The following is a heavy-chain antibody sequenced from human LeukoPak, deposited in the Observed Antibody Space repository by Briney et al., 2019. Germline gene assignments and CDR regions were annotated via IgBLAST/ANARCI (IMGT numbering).Heavy chain of an antibody. V-gene: IGHV3-23*01. CDR2: ISGSGGST. CDR3: AKDHCSSTSCYPGRGAFDI. CDR1: GFTFSSYA. J-gene: IGHJ3*02. D-gene: IGHD2-2*01. Sequence: GGSLRLSCAASGFTFSSYAMSWVRQAPGKGLEWVSAISGSGGSTYYADSVKGRFTISRDNSENTLYLQMNSLRAEDTAVYYCAKDHCSSTSCYPGRGAFDIWGQGTIVTVSS.